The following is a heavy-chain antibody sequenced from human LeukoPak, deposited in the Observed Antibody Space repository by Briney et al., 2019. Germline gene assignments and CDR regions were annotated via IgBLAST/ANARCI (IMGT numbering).Heavy chain of an antibody. CDR3: ARGGAEAVAGSLDF. CDR1: GGIFKKYA. CDR2: IIPVFGTP. J-gene: IGHJ4*02. V-gene: IGHV1-69*05. Sequence: GASVKASCKASGGIFKKYAIYWVRQAPGQGLEWLGGIIPVFGTPNYAQRFQDRVTITTDESATTGYMELSTLKFEDTAVYYCARGGAEAVAGSLDFWGQGTLVTVS. D-gene: IGHD6-19*01.